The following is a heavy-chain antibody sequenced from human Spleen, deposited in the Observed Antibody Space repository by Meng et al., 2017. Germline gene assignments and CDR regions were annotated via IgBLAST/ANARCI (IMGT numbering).Heavy chain of an antibody. CDR1: GGSISSGGYY. J-gene: IGHJ4*02. D-gene: IGHD6-19*01. CDR3: ARDFQWLVESIDY. Sequence: SETLSLTCTVSGGSISSGGYYWSWIRQPPGKGLEWIGYIYYSGSTYYNPSLKSRVTISVDTSKNQFSLKLSSVTAADTAVYYCARDFQWLVESIDYWGQGTLVTVSS. CDR2: IYYSGST. V-gene: IGHV4-31*03.